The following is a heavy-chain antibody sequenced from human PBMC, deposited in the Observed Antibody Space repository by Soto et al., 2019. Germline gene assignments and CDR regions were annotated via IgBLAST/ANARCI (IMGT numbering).Heavy chain of an antibody. J-gene: IGHJ5*02. Sequence: EVQLVESGGGLVQPGESLRLSCAASGFTFSSYWMHWVRQAPGKGLVWVSRINSDGSRTNYADSVKGRFTVSRDNAKNTQYLQMNRLRAEYTAVYYCARVLTGSWNWFAPWGQGPLVTVSS. CDR2: INSDGSRT. V-gene: IGHV3-74*01. D-gene: IGHD6-13*01. CDR1: GFTFSSYW. CDR3: ARVLTGSWNWFAP.